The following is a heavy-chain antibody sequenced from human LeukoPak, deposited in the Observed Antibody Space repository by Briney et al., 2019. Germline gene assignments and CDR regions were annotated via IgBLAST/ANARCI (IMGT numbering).Heavy chain of an antibody. CDR3: ARGIAAGGRRFDP. V-gene: IGHV1-2*02. J-gene: IGHJ5*02. CDR2: INPNSGGT. Sequence: ASVKVSCKASGYTFTGYYMHWVRQAPGQGLEWMGWINPNSGGTNYAQKFQGRVTMTRDTSISTAYMELSRLRSDDTAVYYCARGIAAGGRRFDPWGQGTLVTVSS. CDR1: GYTFTGYY. D-gene: IGHD6-13*01.